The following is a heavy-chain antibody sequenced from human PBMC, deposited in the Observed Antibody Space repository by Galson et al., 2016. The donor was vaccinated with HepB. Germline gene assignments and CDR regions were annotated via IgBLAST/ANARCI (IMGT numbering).Heavy chain of an antibody. Sequence: TLSLTCTVSGGSISSGSPCWSWIRQPAGKGLDYIGRICPRGSTYYSPSLKSRVTISVDTSKNQFSLKLSSVTAADTAVYYCARNWATGYYYMDVWGKGTTVTVS. J-gene: IGHJ6*03. CDR1: GGSISSGSPC. V-gene: IGHV4-61*02. D-gene: IGHD5-12*01. CDR3: ARNWATGYYYMDV. CDR2: ICPRGST.